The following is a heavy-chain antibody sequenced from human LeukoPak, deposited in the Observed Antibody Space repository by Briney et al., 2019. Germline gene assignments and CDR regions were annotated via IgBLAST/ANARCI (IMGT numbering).Heavy chain of an antibody. Sequence: ASVKVSCKASGYTFTGYYMHWVRPAPGQGLEWMGWINPNSGGTNYAQKFQGRVTMTRDTSISTAYMELSRLRSDDTAVYYCARVPTIFGVVNYFDYWGQGTLVTVSS. D-gene: IGHD3-3*01. J-gene: IGHJ4*02. CDR1: GYTFTGYY. V-gene: IGHV1-2*02. CDR2: INPNSGGT. CDR3: ARVPTIFGVVNYFDY.